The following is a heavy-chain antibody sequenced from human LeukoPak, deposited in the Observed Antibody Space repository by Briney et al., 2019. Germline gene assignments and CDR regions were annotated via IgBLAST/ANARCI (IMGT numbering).Heavy chain of an antibody. CDR2: IKQDGSEK. V-gene: IGHV3-7*01. D-gene: IGHD3-22*01. Sequence: GGSLRLPCAASGFTFSSYWMSWVRQAPGKGLEWVANIKQDGSEKYYVDSVKGRFTISRDNAKNSLYLQMNSLRAEDTAVYYCARDRGSEYYDILTGWFDPWGQGTLVTVSS. CDR3: ARDRGSEYYDILTGWFDP. J-gene: IGHJ5*02. CDR1: GFTFSSYW.